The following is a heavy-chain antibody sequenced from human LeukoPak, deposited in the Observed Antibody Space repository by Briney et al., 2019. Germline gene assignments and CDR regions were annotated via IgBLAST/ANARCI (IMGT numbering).Heavy chain of an antibody. J-gene: IGHJ5*02. V-gene: IGHV4-4*09. CDR1: GGSISSYY. Sequence: SETLSLTCTVSGGSISSYYWSWIRQPPGKGLEWIGYIYTGGSTNYNPSLKSRGTISVDTSKNQFSLKLSSVTAADTAVYYCASADFHFGGLFDPWGQGTLVTVSS. D-gene: IGHD3-3*01. CDR3: ASADFHFGGLFDP. CDR2: IYTGGST.